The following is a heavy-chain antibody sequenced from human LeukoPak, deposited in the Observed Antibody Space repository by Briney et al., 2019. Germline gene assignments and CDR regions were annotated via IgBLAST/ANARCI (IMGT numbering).Heavy chain of an antibody. D-gene: IGHD3-9*01. CDR1: GFTFGTSA. CDR3: ARDPLRYLRVGHYDY. Sequence: GGSLRLSCAASGFTFGTSAMNWVRQVPGKGLEWVSSIDYDSSHIYYAASVRGRFTISRDNAGNSVYLKMNSLSVDDTAVYYCARDPLRYLRVGHYDYWGQGTLVAVSS. V-gene: IGHV3-21*01. J-gene: IGHJ4*02. CDR2: IDYDSSHI.